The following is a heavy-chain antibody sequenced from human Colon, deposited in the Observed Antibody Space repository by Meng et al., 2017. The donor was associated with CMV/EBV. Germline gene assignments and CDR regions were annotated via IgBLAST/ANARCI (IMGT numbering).Heavy chain of an antibody. Sequence: AASWITLSTYTMQGGRQAPGKGLEWVALISSDGNTEHYADSVKGRFTVSRDNSKNTVDLHMNSLRVEDTAVYYCARDDWNDVTLFDCWGQGTLVTVSS. J-gene: IGHJ4*02. V-gene: IGHV3-30*04. CDR2: ISSDGNTE. CDR1: WITLSTYT. D-gene: IGHD1-1*01. CDR3: ARDDWNDVTLFDC.